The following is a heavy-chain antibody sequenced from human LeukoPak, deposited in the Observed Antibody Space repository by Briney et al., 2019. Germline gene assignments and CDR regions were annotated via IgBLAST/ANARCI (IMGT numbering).Heavy chain of an antibody. CDR1: GFTFSSYA. J-gene: IGHJ6*03. V-gene: IGHV3-23*01. D-gene: IGHD6-6*01. Sequence: PGGSLRLSCAASGFTFSSYAMSWVRQAPGKGLEWVSAISGSGGSTYYADSMKGRFTISRDNSKNTLYLQMNSLRAEDTAVYYCAKVEAAHYYYYMNVWGKGTTVTVSS. CDR3: AKVEAAHYYYYMNV. CDR2: ISGSGGST.